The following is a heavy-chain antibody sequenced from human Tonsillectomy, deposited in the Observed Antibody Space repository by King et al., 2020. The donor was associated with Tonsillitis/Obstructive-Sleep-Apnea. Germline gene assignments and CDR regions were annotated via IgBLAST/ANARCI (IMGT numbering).Heavy chain of an antibody. CDR2: IRSEAYGGTT. CDR3: TRGHHGFDY. J-gene: IGHJ4*02. D-gene: IGHD1-14*01. Sequence: VQLVESGGGLVQPGRSLRLSCTGSGFTFGDYAMNWVRQAPGKGLEWVGFIRSEAYGGTTEYAASVKGRFTISRDDSKTIAYLQMDSLKTEDTAVYYCTRGHHGFDYWGQGTLVTVSS. CDR1: GFTFGDYA. V-gene: IGHV3-49*04.